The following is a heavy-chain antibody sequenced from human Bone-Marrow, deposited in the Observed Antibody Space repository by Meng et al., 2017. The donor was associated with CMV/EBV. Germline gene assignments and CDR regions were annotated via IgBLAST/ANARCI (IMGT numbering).Heavy chain of an antibody. Sequence: ASVKVSCKASGYTFTSYGISWVRQAPGQGLEWMGWISAYNGNTNYAQKLQGRVTMTIDTSTSTAYMELRSLRSDDTAVYYCARFQWLNPAYYYYYGMDVWGQGTTVTVSS. J-gene: IGHJ6*02. CDR3: ARFQWLNPAYYYYYGMDV. V-gene: IGHV1-18*01. D-gene: IGHD5-18*01. CDR2: ISAYNGNT. CDR1: GYTFTSYG.